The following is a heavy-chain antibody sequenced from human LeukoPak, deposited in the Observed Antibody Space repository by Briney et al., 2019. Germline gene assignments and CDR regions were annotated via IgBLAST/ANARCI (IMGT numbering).Heavy chain of an antibody. J-gene: IGHJ4*02. CDR3: ARAGLNFDWLSYFDY. D-gene: IGHD3-9*01. CDR1: GYSISSGYY. Sequence: SETLSLTCAVSGYSISSGYYWGWIRQPPGKGLEWIGSIYHSGSTYYNPSLKSRVTISVDTSKNQFSLRLSSVTAADTAVYYCARAGLNFDWLSYFDYWGQGTLVTVSS. CDR2: IYHSGST. V-gene: IGHV4-38-2*01.